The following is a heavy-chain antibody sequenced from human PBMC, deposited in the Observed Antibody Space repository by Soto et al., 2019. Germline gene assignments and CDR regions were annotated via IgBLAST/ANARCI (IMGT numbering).Heavy chain of an antibody. V-gene: IGHV1-2*02. Sequence: QVQLVQSGAEVKKPGASVMVSCKTSGFAFIGYFLHWVRQAPGQGPEWMGWINPNNGGTKYAQKFEGRVTMTRDTSISTGYMELTSLTSDDTAVYYCVRDVTPPGSRSPRGWFDPCGQGTLVTVSS. J-gene: IGHJ5*02. CDR3: VRDVTPPGSRSPRGWFDP. CDR1: GFAFIGYF. CDR2: INPNNGGT. D-gene: IGHD6-13*01.